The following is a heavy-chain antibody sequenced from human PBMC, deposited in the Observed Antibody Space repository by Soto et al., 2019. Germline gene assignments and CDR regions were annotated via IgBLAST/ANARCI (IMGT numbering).Heavy chain of an antibody. V-gene: IGHV3-23*01. CDR3: ATAGYCSGGSCSNWFDP. Sequence: EVQLLESGGGLVQPGGSLRLSCAASGFTFSSYAMSWVRQDPGKGLEWVSAISGSGGSTYYADSVKGRFTISRDNSKNTLYPQMNSLRAEDTAVYYCATAGYCSGGSCSNWFDPRGQGTLVTASS. CDR2: ISGSGGST. J-gene: IGHJ5*02. D-gene: IGHD2-15*01. CDR1: GFTFSSYA.